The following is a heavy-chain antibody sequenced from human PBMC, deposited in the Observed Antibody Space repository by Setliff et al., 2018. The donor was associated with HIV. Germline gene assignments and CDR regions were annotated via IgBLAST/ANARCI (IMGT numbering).Heavy chain of an antibody. Sequence: PGGSLRLSCEASGFTFSSYWMTWVRQAPGRGLEWVSVIYSGGTSTYYVDSVKGRFTISRGNAKNSLYLQMNSLRAEDTAVYYCARQRDFDWLLQNYYYMDVWGKGATVTVSS. CDR3: ARQRDFDWLLQNYYYMDV. V-gene: IGHV3-NL1*01. CDR1: GFTFSSYW. J-gene: IGHJ6*03. CDR2: IYSGGTST. D-gene: IGHD3-9*01.